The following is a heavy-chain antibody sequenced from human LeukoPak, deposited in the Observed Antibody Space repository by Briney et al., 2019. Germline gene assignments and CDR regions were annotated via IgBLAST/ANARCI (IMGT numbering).Heavy chain of an antibody. CDR3: ARGGNTVVAWGPDYYYGMDV. V-gene: IGHV4-34*01. D-gene: IGHD4-23*01. J-gene: IGHJ6*02. CDR2: INHSGST. CDR1: GGSFSGSY. Sequence: PSETLSLTCAVYGGSFSGSYWSWIRQPPGKGLEWIGEINHSGSTNYNSSLTSRITISVNTSKKQFSLKLNSVTAADTAVYYCARGGNTVVAWGPDYYYGMDVWGQGTTVTVSS.